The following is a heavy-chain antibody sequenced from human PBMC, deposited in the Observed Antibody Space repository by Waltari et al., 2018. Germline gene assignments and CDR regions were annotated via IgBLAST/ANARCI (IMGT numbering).Heavy chain of an antibody. V-gene: IGHV4-4*02. D-gene: IGHD2-15*01. J-gene: IGHJ4*02. CDR3: ARDRGRGLYLDS. Sequence: QLQLQESGPGLVKPSGTLSLTCAVSGYSMSSGYWWSWVRQPPGKGLEWIGQVYGGGKTKYNPSFASRVTVALDTYNKEFSLKVTSATAADTAVYYCARDRGRGLYLDSWGPGLLVTVSP. CDR2: VYGGGKT. CDR1: GYSMSSGYW.